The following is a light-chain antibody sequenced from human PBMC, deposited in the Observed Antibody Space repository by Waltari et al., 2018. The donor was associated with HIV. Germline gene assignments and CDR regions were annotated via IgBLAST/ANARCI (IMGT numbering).Light chain of an antibody. CDR3: SSYTSSGPRYVL. CDR1: SGDVGGYNF. V-gene: IGLV2-14*03. CDR2: NVT. Sequence: QSALTQPASVSGSPGQSITISCTGTSGDVGGYNFVSWYQKHPGKAPKLIIYNVTSRPSGFSIRFSGSRSANTASLTISGLQAEDEADYFCSSYTSSGPRYVLFGGGTRLTVL. J-gene: IGLJ2*01.